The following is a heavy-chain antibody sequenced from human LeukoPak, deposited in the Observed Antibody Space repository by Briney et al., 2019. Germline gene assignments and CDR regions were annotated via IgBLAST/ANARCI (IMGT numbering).Heavy chain of an antibody. V-gene: IGHV4-59*01. CDR2: NYYSGST. Sequence: SETLSLTCTVSGGSISSYYWSWIRQPPGKGLEWIGYNYYSGSTNYNPSLKSRVTISVDTSKNQFSLKLSSVTAADTAVYYCASTPPRAGYSGYVGYFDLWGRGTLVTVSS. D-gene: IGHD5-12*01. CDR1: GGSISSYY. CDR3: ASTPPRAGYSGYVGYFDL. J-gene: IGHJ2*01.